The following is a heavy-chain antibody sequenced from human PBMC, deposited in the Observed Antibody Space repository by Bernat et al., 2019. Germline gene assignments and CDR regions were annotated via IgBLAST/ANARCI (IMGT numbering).Heavy chain of an antibody. Sequence: QVHLVQSGAEVKKPGASVKVSCKASGYTFTNNGISWVRQVPGQGLEWMGWISAYNGNINYAQKFQGRVTMTTDTSTSTAYMELRSLRSDDTAVYYCAGDRRYYDYIWGSLDYWGQGTLVTVSS. CDR3: AGDRRYYDYIWGSLDY. CDR2: ISAYNGNI. J-gene: IGHJ4*02. D-gene: IGHD3-16*01. V-gene: IGHV1-18*01. CDR1: GYTFTNNG.